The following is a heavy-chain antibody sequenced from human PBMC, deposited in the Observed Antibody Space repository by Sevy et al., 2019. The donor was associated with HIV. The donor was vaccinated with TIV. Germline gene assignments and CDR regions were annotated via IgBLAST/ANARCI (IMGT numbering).Heavy chain of an antibody. CDR1: GFTFSHYF. V-gene: IGHV3-11*01. D-gene: IGHD2-15*01. J-gene: IGHJ5*02. Sequence: GGSLRLSCSASGFTFSHYFMSWIRQAPGKGLEWISYITTTETVYADSVKGRFTISRDNTKNLLYLQMTSLTAEDTAVYYCARHRDNLNRFDPWGQGTLVTVSS. CDR2: ITTTET. CDR3: ARHRDNLNRFDP.